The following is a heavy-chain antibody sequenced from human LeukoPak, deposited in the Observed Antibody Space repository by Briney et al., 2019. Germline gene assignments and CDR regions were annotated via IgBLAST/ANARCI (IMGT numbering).Heavy chain of an antibody. Sequence: ASVKVSCKASGGTFSSYAISWVRQAPGQGLEWMGWINPNSGGTNYAQKFQGRVTMTRDTSISTAYMELSRLRSDDTAVYYCARSPSLDDFWSGYYQGSDYYYYMDVWGKGTTVTVSS. CDR2: INPNSGGT. CDR1: GGTFSSYA. V-gene: IGHV1-2*02. D-gene: IGHD3-3*01. J-gene: IGHJ6*03. CDR3: ARSPSLDDFWSGYYQGSDYYYYMDV.